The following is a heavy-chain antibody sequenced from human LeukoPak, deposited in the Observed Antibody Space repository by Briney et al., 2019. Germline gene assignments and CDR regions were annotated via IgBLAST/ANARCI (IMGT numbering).Heavy chain of an antibody. D-gene: IGHD3-9*01. CDR1: GGTFSGYA. J-gene: IGHJ4*02. Sequence: SVKVSCKASGGTFSGYAISWVRQAPGQGLEWMGGIIPIFGTANYAQKFQGRVTITTDESTSTAYMELSSLRSEDTAVYYCASPTYYDILTGYYMGLDYWGQGTLVTVSS. V-gene: IGHV1-69*05. CDR2: IIPIFGTA. CDR3: ASPTYYDILTGYYMGLDY.